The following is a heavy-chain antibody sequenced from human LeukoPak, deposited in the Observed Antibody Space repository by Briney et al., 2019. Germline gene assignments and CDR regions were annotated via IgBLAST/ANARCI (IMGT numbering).Heavy chain of an antibody. CDR1: GGTFSNNA. CDR2: IIPILGTA. V-gene: IGHV1-69*13. D-gene: IGHD2-2*01. CDR3: ARDARHRYCSTTSCYWGWFAP. Sequence: SVKVSCKASGGTFSNNAISWVRQAPGKGLEWMGGIIPILGTANYAQKFQGRVTITADESTRTAYMELSSLRSEDTAVYYCARDARHRYCSTTSCYWGWFAPWGQGTLVTVSP. J-gene: IGHJ5*02.